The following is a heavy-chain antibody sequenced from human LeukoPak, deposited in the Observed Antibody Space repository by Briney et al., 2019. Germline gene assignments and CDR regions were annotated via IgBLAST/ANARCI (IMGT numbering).Heavy chain of an antibody. D-gene: IGHD2-2*01. Sequence: SETLSLTCTVSGGSISSYYWSWIRQPPGKGLEWIGYIYYSGSTNYNPSLKSRVTISVDTSKNQFSLKLSPVTAADTAVYYCARVVGYCSSTSCYYYGMDVWGQGTTVTVSS. J-gene: IGHJ6*02. CDR2: IYYSGST. CDR3: ARVVGYCSSTSCYYYGMDV. V-gene: IGHV4-59*01. CDR1: GGSISSYY.